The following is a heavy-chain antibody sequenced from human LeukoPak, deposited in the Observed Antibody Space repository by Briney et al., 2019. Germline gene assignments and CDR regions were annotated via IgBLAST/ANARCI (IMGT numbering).Heavy chain of an antibody. Sequence: GGSLRLSCAASGFTFSSYAMHWVRQAPGKGLEYGSAISSNGGSTYYANSVKGVFTISRDNSKNTLYLQMGSLRAEDMAVYYCVAYCGGDCYSAGGWGQGTLVTVSS. CDR2: ISSNGGST. CDR1: GFTFSSYA. V-gene: IGHV3-64*01. J-gene: IGHJ4*02. CDR3: VAYCGGDCYSAGG. D-gene: IGHD2-21*02.